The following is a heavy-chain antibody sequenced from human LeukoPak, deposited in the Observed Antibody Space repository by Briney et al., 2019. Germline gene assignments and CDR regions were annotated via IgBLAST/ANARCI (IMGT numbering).Heavy chain of an antibody. D-gene: IGHD3-10*01. CDR3: ARLHYGSGSSAYFDY. J-gene: IGHJ4*02. CDR1: GYSSTSYW. Sequence: GESLKISCKGSGYSSTSYWIGWVRQMPGKGLEWMGIIYPGDSDTRYSPSFQGQVTISADKSISTAYLQWSSLKASDTAMYYCARLHYGSGSSAYFDYWGQGTLVTVSS. CDR2: IYPGDSDT. V-gene: IGHV5-51*01.